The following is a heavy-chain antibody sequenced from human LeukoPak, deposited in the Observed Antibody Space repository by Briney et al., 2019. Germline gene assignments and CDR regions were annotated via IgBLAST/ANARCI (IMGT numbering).Heavy chain of an antibody. J-gene: IGHJ4*02. CDR1: GFIFTGST. CDR3: TFCGSNNDY. D-gene: IGHD2-21*01. V-gene: IGHV3-73*01. Sequence: GGSLKLSCAASGFIFTGSTVHWVRQASGKGLEWLGRSRRKVNNYATDYAASVKGRFTISRDESKNTAFLQMNSLRTEDTALYYCTFCGSNNDYWGQGTLVTVSS. CDR2: SRRKVNNYAT.